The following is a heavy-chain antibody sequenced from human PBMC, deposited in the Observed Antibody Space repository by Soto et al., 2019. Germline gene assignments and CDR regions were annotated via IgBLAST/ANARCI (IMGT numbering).Heavy chain of an antibody. CDR2: IKQDGSEK. CDR3: ARGQVQDTAMGYYYYYMDV. J-gene: IGHJ6*03. D-gene: IGHD5-18*01. Sequence: GGSLRLSCAASGFTFSSYWMSWVRQAPGKGLEWVANIKQDGSEKYYVDSVKGRFTISRDNAKNSLYLQMNSLRAEDTAVYYCARGQVQDTAMGYYYYYMDVWGKGTTVTVSS. V-gene: IGHV3-7*01. CDR1: GFTFSSYW.